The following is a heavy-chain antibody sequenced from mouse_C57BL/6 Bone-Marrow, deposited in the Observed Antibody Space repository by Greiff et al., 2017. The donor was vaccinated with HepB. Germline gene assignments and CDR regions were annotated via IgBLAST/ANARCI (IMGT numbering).Heavy chain of an antibody. V-gene: IGHV6-3*01. J-gene: IGHJ1*03. CDR2: IRLKSDNYAT. Sequence: DVMLVESGGGLVQPGGSMKLSCVASGFTFSNYWMNWVRQSPEKGLEWVAQIRLKSDNYATHYAESVKGRFTISRDDSKSSVYLQMNNLRAEDTGIYYCTSLDYYGSSYRYFDVWGTGTTVTVSS. D-gene: IGHD1-1*01. CDR3: TSLDYYGSSYRYFDV. CDR1: GFTFSNYW.